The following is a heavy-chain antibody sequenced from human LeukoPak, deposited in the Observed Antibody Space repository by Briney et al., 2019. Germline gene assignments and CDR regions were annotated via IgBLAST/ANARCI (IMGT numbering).Heavy chain of an antibody. CDR2: FHNSGTS. D-gene: IGHD6-6*01. CDR1: DDSISDYY. V-gene: IGHV4-59*12. CDR3: ARDRHAPSWFDP. Sequence: SETLSLTCTVSDDSISDYYRGWIRQPPGKGLEWIGYFHNSGTSTYNPSLKSRVTISADTSKNQFSLKLSSVTAADTAVYYCARDRHAPSWFDPWGQGTLVTVSS. J-gene: IGHJ5*02.